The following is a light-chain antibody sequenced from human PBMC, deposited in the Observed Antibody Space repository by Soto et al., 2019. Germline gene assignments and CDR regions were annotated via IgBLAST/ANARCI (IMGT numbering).Light chain of an antibody. V-gene: IGKV2-30*01. Sequence: DVVMTQSPLSLPVTLGQPASISCRSSQSPLYSDGNTYLSWFQQRPGQSPRRLIYKVSNRDSGVPDRFSGSGSGTDFTLKISRVEPEDFAVYYCQQYDSSPRTFGQGTKVDIK. CDR2: KVS. CDR3: QQYDSSPRT. J-gene: IGKJ1*01. CDR1: QSPLYSDGNTY.